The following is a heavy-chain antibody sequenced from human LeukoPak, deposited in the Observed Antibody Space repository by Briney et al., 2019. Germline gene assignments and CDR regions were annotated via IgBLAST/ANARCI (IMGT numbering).Heavy chain of an antibody. V-gene: IGHV6-1*01. CDR3: SRSVGASDFDY. J-gene: IGHJ4*02. CDR1: GDSLSSNRAS. Sequence: SQTLSLTCAISGDSLSSNRASWTWIRQSPSRGLEWLGRTYYRSKWYNDYAVSLKSRISINPDISKNQFSLQLNSVTPEDAAVYYCSRSVGASDFDYWGQGTLVTVSS. CDR2: TYYRSKWYN.